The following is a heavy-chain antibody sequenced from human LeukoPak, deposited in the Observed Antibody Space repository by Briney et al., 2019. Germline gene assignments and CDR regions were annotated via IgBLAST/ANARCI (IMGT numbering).Heavy chain of an antibody. CDR3: ARKWELPGGANWFDP. J-gene: IGHJ5*02. CDR1: GGSISSHY. V-gene: IGHV4-59*11. CDR2: IYYSGST. D-gene: IGHD1-26*01. Sequence: PSQTLSLTCTVSGGSISSHYWSWIRQPPGKGLEWIGYIYYSGSTNYNPSLKSRVTISVDTSKNQFSLKLSSVTAADTAVYYCARKWELPGGANWFDPWGQGTLVTVSS.